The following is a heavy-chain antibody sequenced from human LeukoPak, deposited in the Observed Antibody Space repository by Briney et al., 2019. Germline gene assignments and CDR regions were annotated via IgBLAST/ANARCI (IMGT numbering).Heavy chain of an antibody. CDR1: GYSISSGYY. Sequence: KPSETLSLTCAVSGYSISSGYYWGWIRQPPGKGLEWIGSIYHSGSTYYNPSLKSRVTISVDTSKNQFSLKLSSVTAADTAVYCCARKIAVAGIIDYWGQGTLVTVSS. V-gene: IGHV4-38-2*01. D-gene: IGHD6-19*01. J-gene: IGHJ4*02. CDR2: IYHSGST. CDR3: ARKIAVAGIIDY.